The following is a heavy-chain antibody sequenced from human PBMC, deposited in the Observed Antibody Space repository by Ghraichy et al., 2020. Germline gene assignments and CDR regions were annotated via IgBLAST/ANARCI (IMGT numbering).Heavy chain of an antibody. Sequence: SETLSLTCTVSGGSISSYYWNWIRQPPGRGLEWIGYIYYNGNTNHNPSFKSRVTISKDTSNNQFSLRLSSVTAADTAVYYCARGLNSGHYYYYYYMDVWGKGTTVTVSS. CDR3: ARGLNSGHYYYYYYMDV. V-gene: IGHV4-59*01. CDR2: IYYNGNT. J-gene: IGHJ6*03. D-gene: IGHD1-26*01. CDR1: GGSISSYY.